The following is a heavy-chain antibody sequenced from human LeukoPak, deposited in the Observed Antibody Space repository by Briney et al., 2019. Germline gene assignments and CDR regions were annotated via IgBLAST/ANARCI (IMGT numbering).Heavy chain of an antibody. CDR3: ARALNPLPGTYFFDY. CDR2: INHSGST. D-gene: IGHD2-15*01. Sequence: PSETLSLTCAVYGGPFSGYYWSWIRQPPGKGLEWIGEINHSGSTNYSPSLKSRVTMSVDTSKNQFSLNLISVTAADTAVYYCARALNPLPGTYFFDYWGQGTLVTVSS. J-gene: IGHJ4*02. V-gene: IGHV4-34*01. CDR1: GGPFSGYY.